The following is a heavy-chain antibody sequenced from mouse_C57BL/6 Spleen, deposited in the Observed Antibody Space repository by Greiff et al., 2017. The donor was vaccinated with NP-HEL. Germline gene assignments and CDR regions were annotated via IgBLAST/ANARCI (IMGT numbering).Heavy chain of an antibody. J-gene: IGHJ3*01. CDR1: GYSFTGYF. CDR2: INPYNGDT. Sequence: VQLKQSGPELVKPGDSVKISCKASGYSFTGYFMNWVMQSHGKSLEWIGRINPYNGDTFYNQKFKGKATLTVDKSSSTAHMELRSLTSEDSAVYYCAVYYDYDGGFAYWGQGTLVTVSA. V-gene: IGHV1-20*01. D-gene: IGHD2-4*01. CDR3: AVYYDYDGGFAY.